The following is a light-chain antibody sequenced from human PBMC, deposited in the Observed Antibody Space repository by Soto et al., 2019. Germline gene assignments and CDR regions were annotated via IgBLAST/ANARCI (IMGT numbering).Light chain of an antibody. V-gene: IGKV3-15*01. CDR3: QQYNEWPLT. CDR1: ESVSNN. CDR2: HAS. Sequence: EIVMTQSPATLSVSPGERATLSCRASESVSNNLAWYQQKFAQAPRLLIYHASTRATGIPARFSGSGSGTELTLTISSLQSEDFALYYCQQYNEWPLTFGGGTKVEIK. J-gene: IGKJ4*01.